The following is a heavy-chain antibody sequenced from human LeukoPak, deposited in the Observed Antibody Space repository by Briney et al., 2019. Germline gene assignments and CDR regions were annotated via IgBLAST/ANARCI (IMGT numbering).Heavy chain of an antibody. J-gene: IGHJ4*02. CDR2: IRSKAYGGTT. V-gene: IGHV3-49*03. CDR1: GFTFCDYA. CDR3: TRDNSIPWYYFDY. Sequence: GGSLRLSCTASGFTFCDYAMSWFRQAPGKGLEWVGFIRSKAYGGTTEYAASVKGRFTISRDDSKSIAYLQMNSLKTEDTAVYYCTRDNSIPWYYFDYWGQGTLVTVSS. D-gene: IGHD4-23*01.